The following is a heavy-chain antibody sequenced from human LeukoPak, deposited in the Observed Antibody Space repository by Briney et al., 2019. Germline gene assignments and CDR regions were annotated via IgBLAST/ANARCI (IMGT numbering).Heavy chain of an antibody. J-gene: IGHJ3*02. CDR3: ARAHRKGDAFDI. CDR2: ISSSSSYI. V-gene: IGHV3-21*01. Sequence: GGSLRLSCAASGFTFSSYSMNWVRQAPGKGLEWVSSISSSSSYIYYADSVKGRSTISRDNAKNSLYLQMNSLRAEDTAVYYCARAHRKGDAFDIWGQGTMVTVSS. CDR1: GFTFSSYS.